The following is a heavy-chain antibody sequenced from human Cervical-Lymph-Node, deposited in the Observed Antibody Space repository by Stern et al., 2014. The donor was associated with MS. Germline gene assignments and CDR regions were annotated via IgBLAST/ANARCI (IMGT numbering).Heavy chain of an antibody. CDR1: GFSFRDYG. Sequence: VQLLESGGGVVQPGRSLRLSCAASGFSFRDYGMNWVRQAPGKGLEWVALISYGGSDTYYADSVRGRLTISRDNSKNTLYLQINSLRAEDTAVYYCATIAAAGDFDHWGQGTLVTVSS. V-gene: IGHV3-30*03. CDR2: ISYGGSDT. CDR3: ATIAAAGDFDH. D-gene: IGHD6-25*01. J-gene: IGHJ4*02.